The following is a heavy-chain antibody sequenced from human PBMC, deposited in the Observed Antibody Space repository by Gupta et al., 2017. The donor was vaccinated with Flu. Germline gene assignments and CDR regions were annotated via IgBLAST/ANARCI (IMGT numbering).Heavy chain of an antibody. CDR3: AKDGWITIFGMASRGGGDYYGMDV. D-gene: IGHD3-3*01. CDR1: GFTFDDYA. V-gene: IGHV3-9*01. CDR2: ISWNSGSI. Sequence: EVQLVESGGGLVQPGRSLRLSCAASGFTFDDYAMHWVRPAPGKGLEWVSGISWNSGSIGYADSVKGRFTISRDNAKNSLYLQMNSLRAEDTALYYCAKDGWITIFGMASRGGGDYYGMDVWGQGTTVTVSS. J-gene: IGHJ6*02.